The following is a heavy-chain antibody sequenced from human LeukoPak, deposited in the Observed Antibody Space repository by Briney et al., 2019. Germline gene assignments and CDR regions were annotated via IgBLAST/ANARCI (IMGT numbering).Heavy chain of an antibody. CDR1: GFTFSSYA. J-gene: IGHJ4*02. CDR3: ARARWEFGPTDFDY. CDR2: ISYDGSNK. Sequence: PGRSLRLSCAASGFTFSSYAMHWVRQAPGKGLECVAVISYDGSNKYYADSVKGRFTISRDNSKNTLYLQMNSLRAEDTAVYYCARARWEFGPTDFDYWGQGTLVTVSS. D-gene: IGHD1-26*01. V-gene: IGHV3-30*01.